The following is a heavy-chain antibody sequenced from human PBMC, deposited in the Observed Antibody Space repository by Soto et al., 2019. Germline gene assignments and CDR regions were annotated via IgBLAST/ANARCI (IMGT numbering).Heavy chain of an antibody. CDR2: IIPIFGTA. V-gene: IGHV1-69*13. CDR3: VGYASAFDI. J-gene: IGHJ3*02. Sequence: SVKVSCKASGGTFSSYAISWVRQAPGQGLEWMGGIIPIFGTANYAQKFQGRVTITADESTSTAYKELGSMRSEDTAVYYCVGYASAFDIWGQGTMVTVSS. D-gene: IGHD1-1*01. CDR1: GGTFSSYA.